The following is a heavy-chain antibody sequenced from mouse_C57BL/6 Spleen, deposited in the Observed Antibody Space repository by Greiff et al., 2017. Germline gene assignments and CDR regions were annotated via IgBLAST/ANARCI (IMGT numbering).Heavy chain of an antibody. CDR3: TRDGGGYYDYFDY. V-gene: IGHV5-9-1*02. CDR1: GFTFSSYA. D-gene: IGHD2-3*01. CDR2: ISSGGDYI. Sequence: EVQVVESGEGLVKPGGSLKLSCAASGFTFSSYAMSWVRQTPEKRLEWVAYISSGGDYIYYADTVKGRFTISRDNARNTLYLQMSSLKSEDTAMYYCTRDGGGYYDYFDYWGQGTTLTVSS. J-gene: IGHJ2*01.